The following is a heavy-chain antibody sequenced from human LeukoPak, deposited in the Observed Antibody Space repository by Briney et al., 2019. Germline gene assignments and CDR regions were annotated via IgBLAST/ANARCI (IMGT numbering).Heavy chain of an antibody. CDR2: IYTSGST. V-gene: IGHV4-61*02. Sequence: PSQTMSLTCTVSGASISSGSYYWSWIRQPAGKGLEWIGRIYTSGSTNYNPSLKSRVTISVDTSKNQFSLKLSSVTAADTAVYYCARDDYYYDSSAFDIWGQGTMVTVSS. CDR3: ARDDYYYDSSAFDI. CDR1: GASISSGSYY. J-gene: IGHJ3*02. D-gene: IGHD3-22*01.